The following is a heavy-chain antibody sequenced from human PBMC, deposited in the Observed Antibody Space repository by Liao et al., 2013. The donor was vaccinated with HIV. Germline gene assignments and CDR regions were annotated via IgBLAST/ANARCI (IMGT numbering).Heavy chain of an antibody. CDR2: IYYSGST. J-gene: IGHJ6*03. Sequence: QVQLQQWGAGLLKPSETLSLTCAVYGGSFSGYYWSWIRQPPGKGLEWIGYIYYSGSTDYNPSLKSRVTISVDTSRNQFSLKLSSVTAADTGIYYCARARLPGRYYYYYMDVWGKGTTVTVSS. D-gene: IGHD6-25*01. V-gene: IGHV4-34*11. CDR1: GGSFSGYY. CDR3: ARARLPGRYYYYYMDV.